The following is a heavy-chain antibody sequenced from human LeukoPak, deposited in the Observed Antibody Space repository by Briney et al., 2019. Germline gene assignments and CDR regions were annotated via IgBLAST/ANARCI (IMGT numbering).Heavy chain of an antibody. CDR3: ARLGLGGATYWAHYYYYMDV. Sequence: SETLSLTCTVSGGSISSGSYYWSWIRQPPGKGLEWIGEINHSGSTNYNPSLKSRVTISVDTSKNQFSLKLSSVTAADTAVYYCARLGLGGATYWAHYYYYMDVWGKGTTVTISS. J-gene: IGHJ6*03. CDR1: GGSISSGSYY. CDR2: INHSGST. D-gene: IGHD1-26*01. V-gene: IGHV4-39*07.